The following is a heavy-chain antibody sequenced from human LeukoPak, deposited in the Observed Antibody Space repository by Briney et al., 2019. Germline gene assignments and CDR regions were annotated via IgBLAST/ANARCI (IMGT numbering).Heavy chain of an antibody. Sequence: SETLSLTCGVSGGSITNTNYWTWVRQPPGKGLEWIGEVNLQGSTNYNPSLMGRVAISVDTSENHISLQLTSVTAADTAVYYCARAAMTTVTTVDHYYYYYGMDVWGQGTTVTVSS. V-gene: IGHV4-4*02. CDR1: GGSITNTNY. D-gene: IGHD4-17*01. J-gene: IGHJ6*02. CDR3: ARAAMTTVTTVDHYYYYYGMDV. CDR2: VNLQGST.